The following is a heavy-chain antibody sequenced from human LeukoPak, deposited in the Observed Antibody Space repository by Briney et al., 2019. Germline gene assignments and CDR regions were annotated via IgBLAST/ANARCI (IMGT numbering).Heavy chain of an antibody. V-gene: IGHV3-9*03. D-gene: IGHD6-6*01. CDR1: GFTFDDYA. CDR2: ISWNSGSI. Sequence: GGSLRLSCAASGFTFDDYAMHWVRQAPGKGLEWVSGISWNSGSIGYAGSVKGRFTISRDNAKNSLYLQMNSLRAEDMALYYCAKEAARRGYYYYYMDVWGKGTTVTVSS. CDR3: AKEAARRGYYYYYMDV. J-gene: IGHJ6*03.